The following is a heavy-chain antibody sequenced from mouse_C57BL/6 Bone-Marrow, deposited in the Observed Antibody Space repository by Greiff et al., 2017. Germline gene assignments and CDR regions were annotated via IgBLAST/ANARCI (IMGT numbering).Heavy chain of an antibody. CDR3: SSFDGNYFDF. CDR2: IDPEIGDT. J-gene: IGHJ2*01. CDR1: GFNIKDDY. Sequence: VQLQQSGAELVRPGASVKLSCTASGFNIKDDYIHWVKQRPEQGLEWIGWIDPEIGDTEYASKFKGQATITSDTSSNTAYLQLSSLTSEDTAVYYCSSFDGNYFDFWGQGTPLTVAS. V-gene: IGHV14-4*01. D-gene: IGHD2-3*01.